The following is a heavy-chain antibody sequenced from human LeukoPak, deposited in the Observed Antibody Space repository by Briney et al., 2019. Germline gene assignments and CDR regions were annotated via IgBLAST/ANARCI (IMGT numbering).Heavy chain of an antibody. CDR2: IYYSGST. CDR3: ARHGSGSYTDAFDI. J-gene: IGHJ3*02. V-gene: IGHV4-59*08. CDR1: GGSISSYY. D-gene: IGHD1-26*01. Sequence: PSETLSLTCTVSGGSISSYYWGWVRQPPGEGLGWGGYIYYSGSTNYNPSLKSGVTISVDTSKNQFSLKLSSVTAADTAVYYCARHGSGSYTDAFDIWGQGTMVTVSS.